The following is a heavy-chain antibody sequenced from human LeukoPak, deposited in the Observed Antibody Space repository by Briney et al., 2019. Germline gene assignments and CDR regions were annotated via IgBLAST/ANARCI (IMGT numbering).Heavy chain of an antibody. V-gene: IGHV4-39*01. J-gene: IGHJ4*02. CDR3: ARRLGTSGALIGY. Sequence: SETLSLTCTVSGGSISSSSYYWGWIRQPPGKGLEWIGSIYYTGSTYYNPSLKSRVTISVDTSKNQCSLRLSSVTAADTAVYYCARRLGTSGALIGYWGQGTLVTVSS. CDR1: GGSISSSSYY. D-gene: IGHD3-16*01. CDR2: IYYTGST.